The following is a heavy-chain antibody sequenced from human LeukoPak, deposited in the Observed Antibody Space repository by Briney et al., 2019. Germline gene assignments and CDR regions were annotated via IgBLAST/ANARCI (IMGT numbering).Heavy chain of an antibody. Sequence: GGSLRLSCAASGFTFSSYDMTWVRQAPGKGLEWVPAISGSGGSTYYADSVKGRFTISRDNAKNSLYLQMNSLRAEDMALYYCAKSLGWELHEYFQHWGQGTLVTVSS. J-gene: IGHJ1*01. CDR1: GFTFSSYD. V-gene: IGHV3-23*01. CDR3: AKSLGWELHEYFQH. CDR2: ISGSGGST. D-gene: IGHD1-26*01.